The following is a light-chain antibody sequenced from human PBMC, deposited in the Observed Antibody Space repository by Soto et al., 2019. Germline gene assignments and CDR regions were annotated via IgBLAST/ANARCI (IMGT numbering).Light chain of an antibody. CDR3: QQRSNWPPTWT. Sequence: EIALTQSPDTLSLSPGEGATLSCRASQSISIYLAWYQQKPGQAPRLLIYDVFNRPTGIPARFSGSGSGTDFTLTISSLEPEDFAVYYCQQRSNWPPTWTFGQGTKVDIK. CDR2: DVF. CDR1: QSISIY. V-gene: IGKV3-11*01. J-gene: IGKJ1*01.